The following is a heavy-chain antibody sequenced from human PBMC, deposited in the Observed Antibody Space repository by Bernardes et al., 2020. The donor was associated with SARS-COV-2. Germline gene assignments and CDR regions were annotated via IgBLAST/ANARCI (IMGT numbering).Heavy chain of an antibody. Sequence: GGSLRLSCVASGLTFSNYDMHWVRQVTGKGLEWVSTIGAPGDTYYSDSVKGRFTISRENAKNSLFLQMSRLTVGDTAVYYCVIRTTSFDFWGQGTLITVSS. D-gene: IGHD2-21*01. J-gene: IGHJ4*02. V-gene: IGHV3-13*01. CDR3: VIRTTSFDF. CDR1: GLTFSNYD. CDR2: IGAPGDT.